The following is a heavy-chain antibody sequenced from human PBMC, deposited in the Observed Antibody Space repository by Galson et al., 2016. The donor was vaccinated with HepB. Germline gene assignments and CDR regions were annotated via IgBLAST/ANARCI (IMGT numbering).Heavy chain of an antibody. J-gene: IGHJ6*04. D-gene: IGHD6-13*01. CDR1: GFDFSSYA. CDR3: AKSAVAKVVYYYYGMDV. V-gene: IGHV3-23*01. CDR2: ITGGGGGT. Sequence: LRLSCAASGFDFSSYAMHWVRQAPGKGLEWVSSITGGGGGTYYADSVKGRFTIYRDNSNNTLYLQMNSLTAEDTAIYYCAKSAVAKVVYYYYGMDVWGKGTPVTVSS.